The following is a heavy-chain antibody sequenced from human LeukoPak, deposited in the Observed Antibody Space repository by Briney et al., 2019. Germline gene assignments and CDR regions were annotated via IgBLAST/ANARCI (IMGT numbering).Heavy chain of an antibody. D-gene: IGHD2-21*02. Sequence: GGSLRVSCAASGFTFSGYAMSWVRQAPGKGLEWVSGISDDGIATYYADSVKGRFTISRDNSKNTVHVQMNSLSAADTAVYYCAKFRGGDLPEYHFDSWGQGILVTVSS. CDR1: GFTFSGYA. CDR2: ISDDGIAT. V-gene: IGHV3-23*01. J-gene: IGHJ4*02. CDR3: AKFRGGDLPEYHFDS.